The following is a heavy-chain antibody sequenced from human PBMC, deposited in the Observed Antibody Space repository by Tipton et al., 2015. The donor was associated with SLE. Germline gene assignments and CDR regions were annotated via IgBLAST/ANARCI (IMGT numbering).Heavy chain of an antibody. CDR1: GGSFSDYY. J-gene: IGHJ4*02. CDR2: INHSGST. V-gene: IGHV4-34*01. Sequence: LRLSCAVYGGSFSDYYWSWIRQPPGKGLEWIGEINHSGSTNYNPSLKSRVTMSVDTSKNRFSLRVSSVTAADTAVYYCARVVAARGRDSSGGYDYWGQGTLVTVSS. CDR3: ARVVAARGRDSSGGYDY. D-gene: IGHD3-22*01.